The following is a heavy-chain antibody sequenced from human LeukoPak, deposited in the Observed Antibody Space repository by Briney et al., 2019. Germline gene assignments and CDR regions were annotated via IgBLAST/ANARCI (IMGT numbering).Heavy chain of an antibody. Sequence: ASVKVSCKASGYTFTGYYMHWVRQAPGQGLEWMGWINPNSGGTNYAQKFQGGVTMTRDTSISTAYMELSRLRSDDTAVYYCATTVTYYYYMDVWGKGTTVTVSS. J-gene: IGHJ6*03. V-gene: IGHV1-2*02. CDR2: INPNSGGT. D-gene: IGHD4-17*01. CDR1: GYTFTGYY. CDR3: ATTVTYYYYMDV.